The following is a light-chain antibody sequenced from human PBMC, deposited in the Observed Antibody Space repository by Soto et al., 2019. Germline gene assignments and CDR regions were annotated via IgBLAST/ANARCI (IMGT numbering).Light chain of an antibody. V-gene: IGKV1-5*03. J-gene: IGKJ4*01. CDR2: KAS. CDR1: QSISTW. CDR3: QQYHTYPLP. Sequence: DIQMTQSPSTLSASVGDRVTITCRASQSISTWLAWYQQKAGKAPKLLIYKASSLEGGVPSRFSGSGSGTEFNITISSLQPDDFATYYCQQYHTYPLPFGGGTTVDIK.